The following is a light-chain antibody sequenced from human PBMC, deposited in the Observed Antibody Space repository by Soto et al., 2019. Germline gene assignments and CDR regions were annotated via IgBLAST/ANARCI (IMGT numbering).Light chain of an antibody. V-gene: IGKV1-5*03. J-gene: IGKJ1*01. CDR2: KAS. CDR1: QTISSW. CDR3: QHYNSYSEA. Sequence: DIQMTQSRSTLYGSVGDRVTITCRASQTISSWLAWYQEKPGKAPKLLIYKASTLKSGVPSRFSGSGSGTEFTLTISSLQPDDFATYYCQHYNSYSEAFGQGTKVDIK.